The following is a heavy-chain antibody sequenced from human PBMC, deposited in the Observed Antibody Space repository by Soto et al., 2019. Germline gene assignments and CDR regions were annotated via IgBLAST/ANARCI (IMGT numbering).Heavy chain of an antibody. Sequence: EVQLLESGGGLVQPGGSLRLSCAASGFTFSSYAMSWVRQAPGKGLEWVSAISGSGGSTYYADSVKGRFTISRDNSKNTLYLQRNRLRAEDTAVYYCAKEGEHSRGWANFDYWGQGTLVTVSS. J-gene: IGHJ4*02. CDR2: ISGSGGST. V-gene: IGHV3-23*01. CDR3: AKEGEHSRGWANFDY. D-gene: IGHD6-19*01. CDR1: GFTFSSYA.